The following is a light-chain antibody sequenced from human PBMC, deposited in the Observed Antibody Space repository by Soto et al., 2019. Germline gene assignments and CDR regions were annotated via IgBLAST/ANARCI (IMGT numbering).Light chain of an antibody. CDR1: SSDVGGYNY. J-gene: IGLJ1*01. CDR2: ASS. CDR3: SSYTSGSTLYV. Sequence: QSVLTQPPSVSGSPGQSITISCTGTSSDVGGYNYVSWYQHHPGKAPRLMIYASSNRPSGVSHRFSGSRSGNTASLTISGLQAEDEADYYCSSYTSGSTLYVFGTGTKVTVL. V-gene: IGLV2-14*01.